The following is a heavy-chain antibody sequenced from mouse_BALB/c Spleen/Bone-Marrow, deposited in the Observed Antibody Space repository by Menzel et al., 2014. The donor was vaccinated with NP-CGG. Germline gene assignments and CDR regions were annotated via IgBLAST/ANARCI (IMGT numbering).Heavy chain of an antibody. CDR2: INPYNDGT. D-gene: IGHD1-1*01. Sequence: VQLQQSGPELVKPGASVKMSCKASGYTFTSYVMHWVKQKPGQGLEWIGYINPYNDGTKYNEKFKGKATLTSDKSSSTAYMELSSLTSEDSAVYYCARRDYYGSSFYWYFGVWGAGTTVTVSS. CDR1: GYTFTSYV. J-gene: IGHJ1*01. V-gene: IGHV1-14*01. CDR3: ARRDYYGSSFYWYFGV.